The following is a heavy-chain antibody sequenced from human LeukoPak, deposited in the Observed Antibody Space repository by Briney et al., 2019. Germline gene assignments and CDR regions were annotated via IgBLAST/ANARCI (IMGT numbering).Heavy chain of an antibody. J-gene: IGHJ4*02. CDR3: AKDHPSEGYYDSSEGDY. Sequence: GGSLRLSCAASGFTFSSYWMTWVRQAPGKGLEWVAVISYDGSNKYYADSVKGRFTISRDNSKNTLYLQMNSLRAEDTAVYYCAKDHPSEGYYDSSEGDYWGQGTLVTVSS. D-gene: IGHD3-22*01. CDR2: ISYDGSNK. CDR1: GFTFSSYW. V-gene: IGHV3-30*18.